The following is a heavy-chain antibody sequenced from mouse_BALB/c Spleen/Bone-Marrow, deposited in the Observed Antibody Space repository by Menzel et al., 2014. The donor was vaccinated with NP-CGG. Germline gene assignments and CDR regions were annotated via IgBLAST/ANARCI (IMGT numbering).Heavy chain of an antibody. CDR1: GYTFTSYW. CDR3: ATAPLLRSRNYFNY. CDR2: INPRTGYT. D-gene: IGHD1-2*01. Sequence: VKVVESGAELAKPGASVKMSCKASGYTFTSYWMHWVKQRPGQGLEWIGYINPRTGYTAYNQKFKDKATLTADKSSSTAYMQLSSLTSESSAVYYCATAPLLRSRNYFNYWGQSTTLTVSS. V-gene: IGHV1-7*01. J-gene: IGHJ2*01.